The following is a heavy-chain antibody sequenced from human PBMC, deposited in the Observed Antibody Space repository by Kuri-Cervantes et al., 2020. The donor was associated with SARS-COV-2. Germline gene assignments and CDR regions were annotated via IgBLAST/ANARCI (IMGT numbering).Heavy chain of an antibody. CDR3: TKDPRVIIAAAGDGY. V-gene: IGHV3-23*01. CDR1: GFTFSSYA. J-gene: IGHJ4*02. CDR2: ISGSGGST. Sequence: GESLKISCAASGFTFSSYAMSWVRQPPGKGLEWVSAISGSGGSTYSADSVEGRFTISRDNSKNTLYLQMNSLRAEDTAVYYCTKDPRVIIAAAGDGYWGQGTLVTVSS. D-gene: IGHD6-13*01.